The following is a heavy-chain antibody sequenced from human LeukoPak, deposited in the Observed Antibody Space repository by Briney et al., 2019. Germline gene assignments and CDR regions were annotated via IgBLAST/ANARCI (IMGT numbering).Heavy chain of an antibody. CDR2: IYYSGST. CDR3: GGLLPHGAFDI. V-gene: IGHV4-59*01. D-gene: IGHD2-15*01. J-gene: IGHJ3*02. Sequence: SETLSLTCTVSGGSISSYYWSWIRQPPGKGLEWIGYIYYSGSTNYNPSLKSRVTISVDTSKNQFSLKLSSVTAADTAVYYCGGLLPHGAFDIWGQGTMVTVSS. CDR1: GGSISSYY.